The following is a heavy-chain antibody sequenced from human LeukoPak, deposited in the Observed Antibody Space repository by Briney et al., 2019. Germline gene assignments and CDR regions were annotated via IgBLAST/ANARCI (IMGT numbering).Heavy chain of an antibody. Sequence: SVKVSCKASGFTFTSSAVQWVRQARGQRLEWIGWIVVGSGNTNYAQKFQERVTITRDMSTSTAYMELSSLRSEDTAVYYCAAVPVRITIFGYFDYWGQGNLVTVSS. J-gene: IGHJ4*02. CDR2: IVVGSGNT. V-gene: IGHV1-58*01. CDR3: AAVPVRITIFGYFDY. CDR1: GFTFTSSA. D-gene: IGHD3-3*01.